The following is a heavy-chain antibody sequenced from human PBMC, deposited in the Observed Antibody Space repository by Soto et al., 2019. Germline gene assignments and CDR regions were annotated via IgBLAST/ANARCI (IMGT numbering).Heavy chain of an antibody. J-gene: IGHJ6*02. CDR1: GFTFSSYG. D-gene: IGHD1-26*01. Sequence: GGSLRLSCAASGFTFSSYGMHWVRQAPGKGLEWVAVISYDGSNKYYADSVKGRFTISRDNSKNTLYLQMNSLRAEDTAVYYCAKDRGGSYYGYYYYGMDVWGQGTTVTVSS. CDR2: ISYDGSNK. CDR3: AKDRGGSYYGYYYYGMDV. V-gene: IGHV3-30*18.